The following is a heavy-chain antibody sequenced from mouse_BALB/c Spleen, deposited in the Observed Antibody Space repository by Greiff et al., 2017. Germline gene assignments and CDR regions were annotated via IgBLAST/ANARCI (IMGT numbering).Heavy chain of an antibody. CDR1: GYTFTSYW. V-gene: IGHV1S22*01. CDR3: TRNDGYYFDY. Sequence: LQQPGSELVRPGASVKLSCKASGYTFTSYWMHWVKQRHGQGLEWIGNIYPGSGSTNYDEKFKSKATLTVDTSSSTAYMQLSSLTSEDSAVYYCTRNDGYYFDYWGQGTTLTVSS. CDR2: IYPGSGST. D-gene: IGHD2-3*01. J-gene: IGHJ2*01.